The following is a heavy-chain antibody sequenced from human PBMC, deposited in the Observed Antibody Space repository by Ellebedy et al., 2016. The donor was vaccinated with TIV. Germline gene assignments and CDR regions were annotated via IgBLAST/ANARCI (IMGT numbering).Heavy chain of an antibody. CDR2: LYPTGTI. CDR3: ARHGPQWFDAFDL. V-gene: IGHV4-4*07. CDR1: GGSINNYY. D-gene: IGHD3-22*01. Sequence: SETLSLTCIVSGGSINNYYWTWLRQPAGRGLEWIGRLYPTGTITYNPSLESRVTISRDTFKDQFFLKLTSVTAADTAVYYCARHGPQWFDAFDLWGLGTLVTVSS. J-gene: IGHJ3*01.